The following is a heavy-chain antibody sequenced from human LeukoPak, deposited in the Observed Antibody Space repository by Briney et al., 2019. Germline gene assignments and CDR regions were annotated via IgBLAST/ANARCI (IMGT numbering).Heavy chain of an antibody. Sequence: ASVKVSCKASGYTFTGYYMHWVRQAPGQGLEWRGWINPNSGGTNYAQKFQGRVTMTTDTSTSTAYMELRSLRSDDTAVYYCARDRDITMVRSRPDYWGQGTLVTVSS. V-gene: IGHV1-2*02. CDR3: ARDRDITMVRSRPDY. CDR1: GYTFTGYY. J-gene: IGHJ4*02. CDR2: INPNSGGT. D-gene: IGHD3-10*01.